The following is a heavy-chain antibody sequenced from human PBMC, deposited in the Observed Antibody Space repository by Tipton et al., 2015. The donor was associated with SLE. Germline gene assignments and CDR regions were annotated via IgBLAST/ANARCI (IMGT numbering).Heavy chain of an antibody. V-gene: IGHV4-34*01. CDR3: ARGIVWRNAFDI. Sequence: TLSLTCAVYGGSFSGYYWSWIRQPPGKGLEWIGEINHSGSTNYNPSLKSRVTISVDTSKNQFSLKLSSVTAADTAVYYCARGIVWRNAFDIWGQGTMVTVSS. CDR1: GGSFSGYY. J-gene: IGHJ3*02. CDR2: INHSGST. D-gene: IGHD5/OR15-5a*01.